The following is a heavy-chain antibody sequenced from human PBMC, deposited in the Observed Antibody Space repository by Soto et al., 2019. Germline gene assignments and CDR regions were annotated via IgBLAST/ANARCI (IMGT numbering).Heavy chain of an antibody. CDR3: ARVYDSLVHVDY. V-gene: IGHV4-59*08. Sequence: QVQLQESGPGLVKPSETLSLTCTVSGGSISSYYWSWIRQPPGKGLQWIGYIYYTGSTSYNPSLKSRVTMSLDTSKNQFSRKLRSVTAADTAVYYCARVYDSLVHVDYWGQGTLVTVSS. J-gene: IGHJ4*02. D-gene: IGHD3-9*01. CDR2: IYYTGST. CDR1: GGSISSYY.